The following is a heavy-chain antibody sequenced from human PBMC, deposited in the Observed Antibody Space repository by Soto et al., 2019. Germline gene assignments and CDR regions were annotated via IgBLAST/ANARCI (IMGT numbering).Heavy chain of an antibody. CDR2: VTPYKADT. CDR3: ATDGPSNSGNLYAFDI. D-gene: IGHD5-12*01. V-gene: IGHV1-18*04. Sequence: QAQLVQSGAEVKKSGASVRVSCKASGYTLTNYGVTWVRQAPGQGLEWLGRVTPYKADTNSAQHLQGRVTMATDTSTNTAYLELRSLRSDDTAVYFCATDGPSNSGNLYAFDIWGQGTMVTVSA. J-gene: IGHJ3*02. CDR1: GYTLTNYG.